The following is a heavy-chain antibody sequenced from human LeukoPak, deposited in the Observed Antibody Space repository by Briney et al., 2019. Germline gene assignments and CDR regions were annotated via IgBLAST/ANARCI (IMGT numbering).Heavy chain of an antibody. V-gene: IGHV3-48*01. CDR3: ARSIAVAGDAFDI. CDR2: ISSSSSTI. J-gene: IGHJ3*02. D-gene: IGHD6-19*01. Sequence: GGSLRLSCAASGFTFSSYSMNWVRQAPGKGLEWVSYISSSSSTIYYADSVKGRFTISRDNAENSLYLQMNSLRAEDTAVYYCARSIAVAGDAFDIWGQGTMVTVSS. CDR1: GFTFSSYS.